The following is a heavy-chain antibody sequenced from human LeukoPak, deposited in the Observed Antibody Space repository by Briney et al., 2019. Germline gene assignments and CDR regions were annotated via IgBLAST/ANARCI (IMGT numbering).Heavy chain of an antibody. J-gene: IGHJ3*02. V-gene: IGHV1-69*06. CDR2: IIPIFGTA. CDR1: GRTLSRYA. CDR3: ARDDGYNSYDAFDI. Sequence: KLSCTSSGRTLSRYAMSGVRQGPGQGLKWMGGIIPIFGTANYAQKFQGRVTITADKSTSTAYMELSSLRSEDTAVYYCARDDGYNSYDAFDIWGQGTMVTVSS. D-gene: IGHD5-24*01.